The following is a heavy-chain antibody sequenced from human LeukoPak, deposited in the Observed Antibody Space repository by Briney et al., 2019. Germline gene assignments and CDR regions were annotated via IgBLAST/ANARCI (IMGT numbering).Heavy chain of an antibody. CDR2: ISSSSSYI. CDR3: AREGHDSSGYYYVDAFDI. CDR1: S. J-gene: IGHJ3*02. Sequence: SMNWVRQAPGKXLEWGSSISSSSSYIYYADSVKGRFTISRDNAKNSLYLQMNSLRAEDTAVYCCAREGHDSSGYYYVDAFDIWGQGTMVTVSS. D-gene: IGHD3-22*01. V-gene: IGHV3-21*01.